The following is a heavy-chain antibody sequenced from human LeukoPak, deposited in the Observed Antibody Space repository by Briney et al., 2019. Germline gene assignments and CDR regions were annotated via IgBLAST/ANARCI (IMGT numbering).Heavy chain of an antibody. CDR1: GGSFSGYY. Sequence: SETLSLTCAVYGGSFSGYYWGWIRQPPGKGLEWIGSIYHSGSTYYNPSLKSRVTISVDTSKNQFSLKLSSVTAADTAVYYCARATVTPRRLDYWGQGTLVTVSS. D-gene: IGHD4-17*01. V-gene: IGHV4-38-2*01. CDR2: IYHSGST. CDR3: ARATVTPRRLDY. J-gene: IGHJ4*02.